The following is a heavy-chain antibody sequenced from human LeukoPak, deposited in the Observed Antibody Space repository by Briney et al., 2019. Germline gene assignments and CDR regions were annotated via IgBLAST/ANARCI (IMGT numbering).Heavy chain of an antibody. CDR2: IDTAGDT. CDR1: GFTFSSYD. J-gene: IGHJ3*02. V-gene: IGHV3-13*01. CDR3: ARDSDYGGNGRAFDI. D-gene: IGHD4-23*01. Sequence: GGSLRLSCAASGFTFSSYDMHWVRQATGKGLEWVSGIDTAGDTYYPGSVKGRFTISRENAKNSLHLQMNSLRAEDTAVYYCARDSDYGGNGRAFDIWGQGTMVTVSS.